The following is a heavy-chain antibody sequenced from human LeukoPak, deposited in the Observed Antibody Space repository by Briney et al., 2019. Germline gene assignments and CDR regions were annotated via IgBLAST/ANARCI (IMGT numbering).Heavy chain of an antibody. CDR1: GFAVSSNY. J-gene: IGHJ3*02. CDR2: IYSGGST. CDR3: ARLTMVLAFDI. D-gene: IGHD4/OR15-4a*01. V-gene: IGHV3-53*01. Sequence: GGSLRLSCAASGFAVSSNYMTWVRQAPGKGLYWVTVIYSGGSTYYADSVKGRFTISRDNSKNTLYLQMNSLRAEDTAVYYCARLTMVLAFDIWGQGTMVTVSS.